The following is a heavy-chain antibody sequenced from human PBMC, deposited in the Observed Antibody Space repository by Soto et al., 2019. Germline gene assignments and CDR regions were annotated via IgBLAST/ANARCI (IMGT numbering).Heavy chain of an antibody. CDR3: ARLFSGPWFDP. D-gene: IGHD3-10*01. Sequence: SETLSLTCTVSGGSISSYYWSWIRQPPGKGLEWIGYIYYSGSTNYNPSLKSRVTISVDTSKNQFSLKLSSVTAADTAVYYCARLFSGPWFDPWGQGTLVTVSS. V-gene: IGHV4-59*08. CDR1: GGSISSYY. J-gene: IGHJ5*02. CDR2: IYYSGST.